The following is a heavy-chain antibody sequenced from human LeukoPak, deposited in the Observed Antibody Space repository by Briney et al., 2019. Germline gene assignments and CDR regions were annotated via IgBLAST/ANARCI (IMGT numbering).Heavy chain of an antibody. CDR1: GGSINSSSYY. CDR3: ARDSPTAYCSGGTCYFDY. Sequence: SETLSLTCTVSGGSINSSSYYWGWIRQPPGKGLEWIGSIFYSGNTYDNPSLKSRVTISVDTSKNQFSLKLSSVTAADTAVYYCARDSPTAYCSGGTCYFDYWGQGTLVTVSS. V-gene: IGHV4-39*07. J-gene: IGHJ4*02. CDR2: IFYSGNT. D-gene: IGHD2-15*01.